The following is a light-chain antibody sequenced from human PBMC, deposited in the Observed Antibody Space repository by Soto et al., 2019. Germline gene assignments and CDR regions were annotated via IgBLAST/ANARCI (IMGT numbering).Light chain of an antibody. CDR1: QSVSSY. CDR3: QLYGNSPP. CDR2: DAS. J-gene: IGKJ5*01. Sequence: EIVLTQSPATLSLSPGERATLSCRASQSVSSYLAWYQHKPGQAPRLLIYDASTRATGIPPRFSGSGSGTEFTLTISSLQSEDFAVYYCQLYGNSPPFGQGTRLEIK. V-gene: IGKV3-15*01.